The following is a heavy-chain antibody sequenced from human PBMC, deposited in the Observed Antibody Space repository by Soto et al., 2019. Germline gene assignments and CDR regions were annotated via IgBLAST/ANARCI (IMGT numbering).Heavy chain of an antibody. CDR3: ARELRQSVAFVI. Sequence: QVQLVQSGAEVKKPGASVKVSCKASGYTFTSYAMHWVRQAPGQRLEWMGWINAGNGNTKYSQKFQGRVTITRDTSASTAYMELSSLRSEDTAVYYCARELRQSVAFVIWGQGTMVTVSS. V-gene: IGHV1-3*01. CDR1: GYTFTSYA. J-gene: IGHJ3*02. D-gene: IGHD4-17*01. CDR2: INAGNGNT.